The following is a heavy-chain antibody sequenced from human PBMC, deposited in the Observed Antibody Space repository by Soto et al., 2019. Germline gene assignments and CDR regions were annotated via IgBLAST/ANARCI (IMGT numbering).Heavy chain of an antibody. V-gene: IGHV3-15*07. Sequence: GGSLRLSCAASGFTFSNAWMNWVRQAPGKGLEWVGRIKSKTDGGTTDYAAPVKGRFTISRDESKNTLYLQMNSLKTEDTAVYYCTTGFPYYVSGSISQYNYYGMNAWGHGPTVTV. D-gene: IGHD3-10*01. CDR3: TTGFPYYVSGSISQYNYYGMNA. CDR1: GFTFSNAW. CDR2: IKSKTDGGTT. J-gene: IGHJ6*02.